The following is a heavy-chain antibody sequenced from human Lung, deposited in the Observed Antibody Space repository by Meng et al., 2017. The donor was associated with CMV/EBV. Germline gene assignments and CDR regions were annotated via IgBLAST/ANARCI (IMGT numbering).Heavy chain of an antibody. CDR2: MYYSGIS. CDR1: AASISSHY. Sequence: SETLSLXCTVSAASISSHYWSWIRQSPGKGLEWIGYMYYSGISNYNPSLGGRATILLDMSKNQFSLKLTSVTAADTAVYFCARYYCSGSSCYTTNWVDPWXHRXHVTVSS. J-gene: IGHJ5*02. V-gene: IGHV4-59*11. CDR3: ARYYCSGSSCYTTNWVDP. D-gene: IGHD2-8*02.